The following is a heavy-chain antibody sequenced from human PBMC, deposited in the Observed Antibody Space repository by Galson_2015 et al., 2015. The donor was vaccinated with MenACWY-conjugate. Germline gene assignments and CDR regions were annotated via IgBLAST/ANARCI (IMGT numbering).Heavy chain of an antibody. J-gene: IGHJ5*02. V-gene: IGHV3-74*01. CDR2: ISPDGSVT. D-gene: IGHD5-12*01. CDR3: TRCNEGYGRFDP. Sequence: YLRLFCAASGFTFNHYWLHWVRQAPGEGLVWVSRISPDGSVTNHADSVKGRFTLSRDNTKNTLYLHMNSVRGDDTAVYYCTRCNEGYGRFDPWGQGTLVTVSS. CDR1: GFTFNHYW.